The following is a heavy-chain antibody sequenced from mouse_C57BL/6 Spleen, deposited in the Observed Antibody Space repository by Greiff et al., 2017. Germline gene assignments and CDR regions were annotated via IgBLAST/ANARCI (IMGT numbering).Heavy chain of an antibody. CDR2: ISYSGST. D-gene: IGHD4-1*01. J-gene: IGHJ4*01. CDR3: ARGGLGRGYAMDY. Sequence: VQLQQSGPGMVKPSQSLSLTCTVTGYSITSGYDWHWIRHFPGNKLEWMGYISYSGSTNYNPSLKSRISITHDTSKNHFFLKLNSVTTEDTATYYCARGGLGRGYAMDYWGQGTSVTVSS. V-gene: IGHV3-1*01. CDR1: GYSITSGYD.